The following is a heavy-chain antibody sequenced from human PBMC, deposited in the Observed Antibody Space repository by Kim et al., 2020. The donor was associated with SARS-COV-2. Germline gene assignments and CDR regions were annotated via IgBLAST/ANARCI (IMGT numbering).Heavy chain of an antibody. CDR1: GYTFTSYG. J-gene: IGHJ5*02. CDR2: ISAYNGNT. Sequence: ASVKVSCKASGYTFTSYGISWVRQAPGQGLEWMGWISAYNGNTNYAQKLQGRVTMTTDTSTSTAYMELRSLRSDDTAVYYCARDRRITMIVVVIKGGDDWFDPWGQGTLVTVSS. D-gene: IGHD3-22*01. V-gene: IGHV1-18*01. CDR3: ARDRRITMIVVVIKGGDDWFDP.